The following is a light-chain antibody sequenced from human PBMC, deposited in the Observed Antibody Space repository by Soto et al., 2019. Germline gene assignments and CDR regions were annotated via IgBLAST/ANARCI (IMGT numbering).Light chain of an antibody. J-gene: IGLJ2*01. CDR1: SSNDY. CDR3: GTWDSSLSVVV. Sequence: QSVLTQPPSVSAAPGQKVTISCSGSSSNDYVSWYQQFPGTAPKLLIYDNKKRPSGIPDRFSGSKSGTSATLDITGLQTGDEADYYCGTWDSSLSVVVFGGGTKLTVL. CDR2: DNK. V-gene: IGLV1-51*01.